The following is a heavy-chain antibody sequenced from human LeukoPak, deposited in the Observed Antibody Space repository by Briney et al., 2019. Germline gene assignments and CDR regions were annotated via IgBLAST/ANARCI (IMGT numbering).Heavy chain of an antibody. CDR2: ISRSGSDI. CDR1: GFPFSLYG. D-gene: IGHD6-13*01. J-gene: IGHJ4*02. V-gene: IGHV3-21*01. CDR3: VRYSSIWTGLPDS. Sequence: PGGSLRLSCAASGFPFSLYGMNWVRQAPGKGLECVSSISRSGSDIKYADSVKGRFTISRDSATNTLFLQMNSLRVDDTAVYYCVRYSSIWTGLPDSWGQGTLVTVSS.